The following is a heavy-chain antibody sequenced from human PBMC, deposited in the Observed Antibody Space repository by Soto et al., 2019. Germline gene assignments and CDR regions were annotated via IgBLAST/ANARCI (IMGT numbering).Heavy chain of an antibody. J-gene: IGHJ6*02. Sequence: GGSLRLSCAASGFTFSSFAMSWVRQAPGKGLEWVSAISGSGHSTYYANSVKGRFTVSRDNSKDTLYLQMNSLRAEDTAVYYCAKVRPSLGGTGRGGMDVWGQGTTVTISS. CDR1: GFTFSSFA. CDR2: ISGSGHST. D-gene: IGHD3-16*01. CDR3: AKVRPSLGGTGRGGMDV. V-gene: IGHV3-23*01.